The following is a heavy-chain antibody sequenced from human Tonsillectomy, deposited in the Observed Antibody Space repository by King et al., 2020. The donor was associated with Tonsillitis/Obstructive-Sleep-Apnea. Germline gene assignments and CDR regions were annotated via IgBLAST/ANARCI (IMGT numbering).Heavy chain of an antibody. J-gene: IGHJ4*02. CDR3: ARNQLLWRRGNFDY. CDR2: INHSGST. CDR1: GGSFSGYY. V-gene: IGHV4-34*01. Sequence: VQLQQWGAGLLKPSETLSLTCAVYGGSFSGYYWSWIRQPPGKGLEWIGEINHSGSTNYNPSLKSRVTISVDTSKNQFSLKLSSVTAADTAVYYCARNQLLWRRGNFDYWGQGTLVTVSS. D-gene: IGHD2-2*01.